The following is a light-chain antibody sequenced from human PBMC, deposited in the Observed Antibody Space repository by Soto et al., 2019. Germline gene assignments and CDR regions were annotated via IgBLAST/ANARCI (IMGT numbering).Light chain of an antibody. CDR2: AAS. CDR3: QQLNSYPRT. CDR1: QGMSSY. J-gene: IGKJ1*01. Sequence: DIPLTQSPSFLSASVGDRVTITCRASQGMSSYLAWYQQKPGKAPKLLIYAASTLQSGVPSRFSGSGSGTESTLTISSLQPEDVATYYCQQLNSYPRTFGQGTKVEIK. V-gene: IGKV1-9*01.